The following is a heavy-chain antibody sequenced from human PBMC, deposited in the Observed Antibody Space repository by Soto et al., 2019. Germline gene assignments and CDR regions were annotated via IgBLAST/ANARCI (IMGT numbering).Heavy chain of an antibody. J-gene: IGHJ4*02. CDR1: GYIFTTYG. D-gene: IGHD1-1*01. CDR2: ISAHNGNT. CDR3: ARGRYGDY. V-gene: IGHV1-18*01. Sequence: QVHLVQSGAEVKKPGASVKVSCKGSGYIFTTYGITWVRQAPGQGLEWMGWISAHNGNTNYAQKLQGRVTVTRDTSPSTAYTELRNLRSDDTAVYYGARGRYGDYWGQGALVTVSS.